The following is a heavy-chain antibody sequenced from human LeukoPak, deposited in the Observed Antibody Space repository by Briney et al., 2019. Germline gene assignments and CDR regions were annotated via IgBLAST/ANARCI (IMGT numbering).Heavy chain of an antibody. CDR1: GFTFSSYS. D-gene: IGHD4-17*01. V-gene: IGHV3-48*04. Sequence: GGSLRLSCAASGFTFSSYSMNWVRQAPGKGLEWVSYISSSSSTIYYADSVKGRFTISRDNAKNSLYLQMNSLRAEDTAVYYCARDNSGGDYEFDYWGQGTLVTVSS. CDR2: ISSSSSTI. J-gene: IGHJ4*02. CDR3: ARDNSGGDYEFDY.